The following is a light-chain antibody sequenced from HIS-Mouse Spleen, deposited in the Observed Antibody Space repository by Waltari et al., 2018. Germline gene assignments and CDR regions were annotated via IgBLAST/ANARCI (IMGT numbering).Light chain of an antibody. Sequence: QSALTQPASVSGSPGQSSTIPCTGTSSDVRGSNYVPWYQQPPGKAPKLMIYDVSNRPSGVSNRFSGSKSGNTASLTISGLQAEDEADYYCSSYTSSSTYVFGTGTKVTVL. V-gene: IGLV2-14*03. J-gene: IGLJ1*01. CDR2: DVS. CDR1: SSDVRGSNY. CDR3: SSYTSSSTYV.